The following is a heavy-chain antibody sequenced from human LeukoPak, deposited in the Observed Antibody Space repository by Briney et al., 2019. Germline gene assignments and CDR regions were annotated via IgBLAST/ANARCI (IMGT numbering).Heavy chain of an antibody. CDR3: ARDRGIRVVVAPLDY. D-gene: IGHD2-15*01. J-gene: IGHJ4*02. V-gene: IGHV1-18*01. CDR2: ISAYNGNT. CDR1: GYTFTSYG. Sequence: ASVKVSCKASGYTFTSYGISWVRQAPGQGLEWMGWISAYNGNTNYAQKLQGRVTMTRDTSISTAYMELNRLRSDDTAVYYCARDRGIRVVVAPLDYWGQGTPVTVSS.